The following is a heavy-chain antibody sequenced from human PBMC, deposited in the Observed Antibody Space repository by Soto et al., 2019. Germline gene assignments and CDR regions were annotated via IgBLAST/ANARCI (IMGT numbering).Heavy chain of an antibody. CDR1: GGSISSYY. V-gene: IGHV4-59*08. D-gene: IGHD7-27*01. CDR3: ASGELGYYFDY. Sequence: SETLSLTCTVSGGSISSYYWSWIRQPPGKGLEWIGYIYYSGSTNDNPSLKSRVTISVDTSKNQFSLKLSSVTAADTAVYYCASGELGYYFDYWGQGTLVTVSS. CDR2: IYYSGST. J-gene: IGHJ4*02.